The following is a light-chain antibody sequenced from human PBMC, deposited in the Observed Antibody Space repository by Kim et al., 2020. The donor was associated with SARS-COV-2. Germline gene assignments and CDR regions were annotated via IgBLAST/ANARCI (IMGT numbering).Light chain of an antibody. CDR2: QDT. Sequence: SYELTQPPSVSVSPGQTATITCSGDELGKKYVCWYQQKPGQPPVLVIYQDTKRPSGIPERFSGSNSGNTATLTISGAQAMDEADYFCQVWASSTVVFGGG. CDR3: QVWASSTVV. V-gene: IGLV3-1*01. J-gene: IGLJ2*01. CDR1: ELGKKY.